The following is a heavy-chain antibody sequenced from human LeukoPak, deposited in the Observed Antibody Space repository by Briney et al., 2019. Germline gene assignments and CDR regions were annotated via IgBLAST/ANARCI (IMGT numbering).Heavy chain of an antibody. D-gene: IGHD2-21*02. Sequence: ASVKVSCKASGYTFTSYYMHWVRQAPGQGLEWMGIINPSGGSTSYAQKFQGRVTMTRDTSTSTVYMELSSLRSEDTAVYDCAVSGYCGGDCYAFDIWGQGTMVTVSS. J-gene: IGHJ3*02. CDR3: AVSGYCGGDCYAFDI. V-gene: IGHV1-46*01. CDR2: INPSGGST. CDR1: GYTFTSYY.